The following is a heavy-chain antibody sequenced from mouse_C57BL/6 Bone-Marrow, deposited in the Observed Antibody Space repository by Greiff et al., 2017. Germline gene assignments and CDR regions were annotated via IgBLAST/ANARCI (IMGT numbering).Heavy chain of an antibody. Sequence: QVQLKESGPGLVQPSQSLSITCTASGFSLTSYGVHWVRQSPGQGLEWLGVIWSGGSTDYNAAFISRLSISKDNSKSQVFFKMNRLQADDTAVYYCARNYDYDDPFAYWGQGTLVTVSA. D-gene: IGHD2-4*01. CDR1: GFSLTSYG. CDR2: IWSGGST. CDR3: ARNYDYDDPFAY. V-gene: IGHV2-2*01. J-gene: IGHJ3*01.